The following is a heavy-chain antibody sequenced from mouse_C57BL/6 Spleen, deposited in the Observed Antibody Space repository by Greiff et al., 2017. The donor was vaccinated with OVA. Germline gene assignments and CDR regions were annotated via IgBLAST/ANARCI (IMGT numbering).Heavy chain of an antibody. CDR1: GFSFNTYA. V-gene: IGHV10-1*01. CDR2: IRSKSNNYAT. D-gene: IGHD1-1*01. J-gene: IGHJ4*01. Sequence: DVMLVESGGGLVQPKGSLKLSCAASGFSFNTYAMNWVRQAPGKGLEWVARIRSKSNNYATYYADSVKDRFTISRDDSESMLYLQMNNLKTEDTAMYYCVSYYYGSSYYYAMDYWGQGTSVTVSS. CDR3: VSYYYGSSYYYAMDY.